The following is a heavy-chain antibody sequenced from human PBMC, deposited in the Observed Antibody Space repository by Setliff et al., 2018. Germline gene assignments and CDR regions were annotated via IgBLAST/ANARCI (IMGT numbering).Heavy chain of an antibody. J-gene: IGHJ5*02. V-gene: IGHV1-18*01. CDR2: ISAYNGNT. Sequence: ASVKVSCKASGYTFTSYGISWVRQAPGQGLEWMGWISAYNGNTKYSQKFQGRVTITRDTSASTAYMELSSLRSEDTAVYYCARDTYIGDFWSGYYIQGRFDPWGQGTLVTVSS. CDR3: ARDTYIGDFWSGYYIQGRFDP. CDR1: GYTFTSYG. D-gene: IGHD3-3*01.